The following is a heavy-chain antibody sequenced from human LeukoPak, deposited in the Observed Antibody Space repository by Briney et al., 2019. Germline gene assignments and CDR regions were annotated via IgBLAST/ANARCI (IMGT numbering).Heavy chain of an antibody. CDR3: ARDDAFDI. Sequence: PGESLEISCQGSGYLFSSYWIAWVRQMPGKGLEWMGIIYSGDSDTRYSPSFQGQVTISADKSVSTAYLQWSSLKASDTAMYYCARDDAFDIWGQGTMVTVSS. CDR1: GYLFSSYW. CDR2: IYSGDSDT. V-gene: IGHV5-51*01. J-gene: IGHJ3*02.